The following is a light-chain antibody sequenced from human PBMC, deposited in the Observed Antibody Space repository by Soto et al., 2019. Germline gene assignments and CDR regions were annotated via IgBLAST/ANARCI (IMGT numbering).Light chain of an antibody. CDR1: QSINNW. V-gene: IGKV1-5*01. CDR2: DAS. J-gene: IGKJ4*01. CDR3: QQYDTYPLT. Sequence: DVPMTQSPSSLSASVGDRVTITCRASQSINNWLAWYQQKPGKAPKFLIYDASTLETGVPSRFSGSASGTEFTLTISGLQTEDVASYYCQQYDTYPLTFGGGTRVELK.